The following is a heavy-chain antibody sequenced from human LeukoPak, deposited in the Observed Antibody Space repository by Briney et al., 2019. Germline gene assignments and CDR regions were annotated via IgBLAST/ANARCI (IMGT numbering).Heavy chain of an antibody. CDR2: ISGSGGST. J-gene: IGHJ5*02. CDR3: AKDQGPHYSSGWYYDS. CDR1: GFTFSSYA. V-gene: IGHV3-23*01. D-gene: IGHD6-19*01. Sequence: GGSLRLSCAASGFTFSSYAMSWVRQAPGEGLEWVSAISGSGGSTYYADSVKGRFTISRDNSKNTLYLQMNSLRAEDTAVYYCAKDQGPHYSSGWYYDSWGQGTLVTVSS.